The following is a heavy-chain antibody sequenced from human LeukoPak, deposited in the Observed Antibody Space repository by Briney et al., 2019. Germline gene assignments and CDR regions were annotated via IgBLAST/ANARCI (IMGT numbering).Heavy chain of an antibody. Sequence: GGSLRLSCAASGFTLSNYNMNWVRQAPGKGLEWVSYIGGTTGAVLYADSVRGRFTISRDNAKNSLYLQMNSLRDDDTAVYYCARVDIVATIDYWGQGTLVTVSS. CDR3: ARVDIVATIDY. CDR1: GFTLSNYN. D-gene: IGHD5-12*01. V-gene: IGHV3-48*02. J-gene: IGHJ4*02. CDR2: IGGTTGAV.